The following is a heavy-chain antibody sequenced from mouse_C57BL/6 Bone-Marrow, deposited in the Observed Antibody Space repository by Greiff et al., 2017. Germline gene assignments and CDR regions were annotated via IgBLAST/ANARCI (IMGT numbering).Heavy chain of an antibody. D-gene: IGHD1-1*01. J-gene: IGHJ1*03. CDR3: ARNTVLATRYFDV. CDR1: GYTFTSYW. V-gene: IGHV1-55*01. CDR2: IYPGSGST. Sequence: QVQLQQPGAELVKPGASVKMSCKASGYTFTSYWITWVKQRPGQGLAWIGDIYPGSGSTNYNEKFKRKAPLTVDTSSSTADMQRNSLISVDTSIYYCARNTVLATRYFDVWGTGTTVTVSA.